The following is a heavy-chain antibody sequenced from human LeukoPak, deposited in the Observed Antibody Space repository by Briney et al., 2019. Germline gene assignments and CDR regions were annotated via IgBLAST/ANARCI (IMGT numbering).Heavy chain of an antibody. D-gene: IGHD1-26*01. CDR3: ARDRVGTEVDY. CDR1: GYTFTSYG. V-gene: IGHV1-18*01. Sequence: ASVRVSCKASGYTFTSYGISWVRQAPGQGLAWMGWISAYNGNTNYAQKLQGRVTMTTDTSTSTAYMELRSLRSDDTAVYYCARDRVGTEVDYWGQGALVTVSS. J-gene: IGHJ4*02. CDR2: ISAYNGNT.